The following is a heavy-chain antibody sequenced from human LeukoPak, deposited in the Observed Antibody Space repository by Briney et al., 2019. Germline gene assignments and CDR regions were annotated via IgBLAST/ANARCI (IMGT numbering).Heavy chain of an antibody. V-gene: IGHV3-33*01. Sequence: GGSLRLSCVASGFIFRGYGMYWVRQAPGKGLEWLALIWHDGSNENYADSVKGRFTISRDNAKNSLYLQMNSLRAEDTALYYCAREDSGSYPPFDYWGQGTLVTVSS. J-gene: IGHJ4*02. CDR1: GFIFRGYG. D-gene: IGHD1-26*01. CDR3: AREDSGSYPPFDY. CDR2: IWHDGSNE.